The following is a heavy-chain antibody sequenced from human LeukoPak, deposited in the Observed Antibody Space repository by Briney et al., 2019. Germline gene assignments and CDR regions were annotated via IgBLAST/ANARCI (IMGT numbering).Heavy chain of an antibody. V-gene: IGHV3-23*01. Sequence: PGGSLRLSCAASGFTFSNYAMSWVRQAPGKGLEWVSAITGSGSGIYYADSMKSRFTIPRDNSKNTLYLQINSLRAEDTAVYYCAKWGDYDVLTGYYVSDYWGQGTLVTVSS. CDR2: ITGSGSGI. D-gene: IGHD3-9*01. J-gene: IGHJ4*02. CDR3: AKWGDYDVLTGYYVSDY. CDR1: GFTFSNYA.